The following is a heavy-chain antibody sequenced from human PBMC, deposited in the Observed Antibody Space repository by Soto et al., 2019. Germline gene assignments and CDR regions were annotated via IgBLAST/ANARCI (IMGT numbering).Heavy chain of an antibody. J-gene: IGHJ4*02. D-gene: IGHD6-19*01. CDR3: ARGGGIAVAGTHLDY. Sequence: PGGSLRLSCAASGFTFISYAMSCVRQAPGKGLEWVSGIGGSGAGTNYADFVKGRFTISRDNSKNTLYLQMSSLRAEDTAAYYCARGGGIAVAGTHLDYWGQGTLVTVSS. V-gene: IGHV3-23*01. CDR1: GFTFISYA. CDR2: IGGSGAGT.